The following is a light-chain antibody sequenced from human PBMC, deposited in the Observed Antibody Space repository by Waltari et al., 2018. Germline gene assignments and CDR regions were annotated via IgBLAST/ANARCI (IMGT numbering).Light chain of an antibody. J-gene: IGKJ1*01. CDR2: NGA. CDR3: QQYDDWPAT. Sequence: ERVMTQSPAILSASPGEPATLSCRASQSSSTNVAWYQHKPGQAPRLLIYNGATRHTGIPATFSGSGSGTEFTLTISSLQPEDFAVYFCQQYDDWPATFGQGTKVDI. CDR1: QSSSTN. V-gene: IGKV3-15*01.